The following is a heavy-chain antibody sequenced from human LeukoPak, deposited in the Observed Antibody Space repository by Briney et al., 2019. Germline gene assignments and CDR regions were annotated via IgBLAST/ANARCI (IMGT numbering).Heavy chain of an antibody. V-gene: IGHV1-2*02. Sequence: GASVKVSCKASGYTFTDYYLHWVRQAPGQGLEWMGWIKPNSGGTNYAHKFQGRVTMTRDTSLNTAYMELNRLISDDTAVYYCAREPVTGTHNFFDPWGQGALVTVTS. CDR3: AREPVTGTHNFFDP. D-gene: IGHD6-19*01. CDR1: GYTFTDYY. CDR2: IKPNSGGT. J-gene: IGHJ5*02.